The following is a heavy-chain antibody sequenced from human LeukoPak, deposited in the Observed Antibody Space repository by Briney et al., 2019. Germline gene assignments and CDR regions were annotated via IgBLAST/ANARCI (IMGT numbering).Heavy chain of an antibody. Sequence: NPSETLSLTCTVSGYSISSGYYWGWIRQPPGKGLEWIGSIYHSGSTYYNPSLKSRVTISVDTSKNQFSLKLSSVTAADTAIYYCARSGTYQHSSAYDYWGQGNLVTVSS. D-gene: IGHD3-10*01. J-gene: IGHJ4*01. CDR3: ARSGTYQHSSAYDY. V-gene: IGHV4-38-2*02. CDR1: GYSISSGYY. CDR2: IYHSGST.